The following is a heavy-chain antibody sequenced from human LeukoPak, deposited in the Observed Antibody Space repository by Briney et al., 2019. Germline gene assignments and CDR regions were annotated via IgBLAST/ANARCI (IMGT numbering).Heavy chain of an antibody. D-gene: IGHD3-22*01. Sequence: NPGGSLRLSRAASGFTFSSYSMNWVRQAPGKGLEWVSSISSSSSYIYYADSVKGRFTISRDNAKNSLYLQMNSLRAEGTAVYYCARDGRYYDSSGSQYWGQGTLVTVSS. J-gene: IGHJ4*02. CDR3: ARDGRYYDSSGSQY. CDR1: GFTFSSYS. CDR2: ISSSSSYI. V-gene: IGHV3-21*01.